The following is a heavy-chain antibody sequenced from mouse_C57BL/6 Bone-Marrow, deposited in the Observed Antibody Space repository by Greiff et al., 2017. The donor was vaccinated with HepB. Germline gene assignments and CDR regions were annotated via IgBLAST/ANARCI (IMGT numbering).Heavy chain of an antibody. D-gene: IGHD2-2*01. CDR2: INPSSGYT. J-gene: IGHJ4*01. V-gene: IGHV1-4*01. CDR3: ARSGAMVTTRPPMDY. Sequence: VQLQQSGAELARPGASVKMSCKASGYTFTSYTMHWVQQRPGQGLEWIGYINPSSGYTKYNQKFKDKATLTADKSSSTAYMQLSSLTSEDSAVYYCARSGAMVTTRPPMDYWGQGTSVTVSS. CDR1: GYTFTSYT.